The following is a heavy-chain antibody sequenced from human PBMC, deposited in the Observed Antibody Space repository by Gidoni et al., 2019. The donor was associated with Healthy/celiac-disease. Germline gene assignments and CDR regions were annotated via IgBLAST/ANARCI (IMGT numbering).Heavy chain of an antibody. V-gene: IGHV4-31*03. CDR3: AREYSSPLYYCYGMDV. D-gene: IGHD6-19*01. Sequence: VQLQESVARLVRRTQTLTLTCTVSGGSISRGGYYWSWIRQHPGKGLEWLGYIYYSGSTYHNPSLKSRVTISVDTSKNQFSLNLSSVTAAGTAVYSCAREYSSPLYYCYGMDVWGQGTMVTVSS. J-gene: IGHJ6*02. CDR2: IYYSGST. CDR1: GGSISRGGYY.